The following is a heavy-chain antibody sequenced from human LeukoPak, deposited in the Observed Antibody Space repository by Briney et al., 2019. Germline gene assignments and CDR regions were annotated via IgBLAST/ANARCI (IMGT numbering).Heavy chain of an antibody. CDR2: INGSGGST. CDR3: AKPARTDYTDY. Sequence: GGSLRLSCAASGFTFSSYAMNWVRQTPGKGLEWVSGINGSGGSTYYAGSVKGRFTISRDNSKNTLYLQMNSLRAEDTAVYYCAKPARTDYTDYWGQGTLVTVSS. D-gene: IGHD1-14*01. J-gene: IGHJ4*02. V-gene: IGHV3-23*01. CDR1: GFTFSSYA.